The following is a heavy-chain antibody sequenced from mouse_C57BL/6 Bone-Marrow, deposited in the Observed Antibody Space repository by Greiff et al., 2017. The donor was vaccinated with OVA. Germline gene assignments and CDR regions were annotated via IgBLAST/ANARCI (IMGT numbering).Heavy chain of an antibody. CDR2: INPNNGGT. Sequence: VQLQQSGPELVKPGASVKISCKASGYTFTDYYMNWVKQSHGKSLEWIGDINPNNGGTSYNQKFKGKATLTVDKSSSTAYMELRSLTSEDSAVYYCARASSGSSYYFDYWGQGTTLTVSS. J-gene: IGHJ2*01. D-gene: IGHD3-2*02. CDR1: GYTFTDYY. V-gene: IGHV1-26*01. CDR3: ARASSGSSYYFDY.